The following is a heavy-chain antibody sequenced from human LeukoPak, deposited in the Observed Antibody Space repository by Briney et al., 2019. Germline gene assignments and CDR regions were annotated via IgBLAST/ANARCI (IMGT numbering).Heavy chain of an antibody. J-gene: IGHJ4*02. CDR3: AKTVVPGRGRPDY. D-gene: IGHD2-2*01. Sequence: QPGGSLRLSCAASGFTFSSYAMSWVRQAPGEGLEWVSAISVTGGSTYYADSVKGRFTISRDNSKNTLYLQMSSLRAEDTAVYYCAKTVVPGRGRPDYWGQGTPVTVSS. CDR2: ISVTGGST. V-gene: IGHV3-23*01. CDR1: GFTFSSYA.